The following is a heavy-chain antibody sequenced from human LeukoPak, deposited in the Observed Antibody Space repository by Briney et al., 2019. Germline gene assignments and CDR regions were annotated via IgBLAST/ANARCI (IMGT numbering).Heavy chain of an antibody. J-gene: IGHJ4*02. CDR2: INSGGSGT. D-gene: IGHD7-27*01. CDR3: AGSLGPLTEY. V-gene: IGHV3-74*01. CDR1: GFNFASNW. Sequence: GGSLRLSCAASGFNFASNWMHWVRQTPGKGLVWVSRINSGGSGTSYADSVEGRFTISRDNAKNTLYLLMNSLRAEDTAVYYCAGSLGPLTEYWGQGTLVTVSS.